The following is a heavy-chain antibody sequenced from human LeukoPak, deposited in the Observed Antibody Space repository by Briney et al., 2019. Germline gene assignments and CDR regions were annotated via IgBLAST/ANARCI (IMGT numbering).Heavy chain of an antibody. Sequence: SETLSLTCTVSGGSISSYYWSWIRQPPGKGLEWIGYIYYSGSTNYNPSLKSRVTISVDTSKNQFSLKLSSVTAADTAVYYCARSRSYGLISSFDYWGQGTLVTVSS. CDR3: ARSRSYGLISSFDY. J-gene: IGHJ4*02. CDR1: GGSISSYY. D-gene: IGHD5-18*01. V-gene: IGHV4-59*01. CDR2: IYYSGST.